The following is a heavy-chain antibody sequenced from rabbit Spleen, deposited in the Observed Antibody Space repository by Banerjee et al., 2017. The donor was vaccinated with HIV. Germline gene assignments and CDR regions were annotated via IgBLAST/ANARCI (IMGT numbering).Heavy chain of an antibody. Sequence: QEQLMESGGGLVQPGGSLTLSCKASGFDFSRTGVSWVRQAPGKGLEWIGYIDPLFGITYYANWVNGRFSISRENAQNTVFLQMTSLTAADTATYFCARDGAGGSYFALWGQGTLVTVS. J-gene: IGHJ3*01. CDR3: ARDGAGGSYFAL. CDR1: GFDFSRTG. D-gene: IGHD8-1*01. CDR2: IDPLFGIT. V-gene: IGHV1S47*01.